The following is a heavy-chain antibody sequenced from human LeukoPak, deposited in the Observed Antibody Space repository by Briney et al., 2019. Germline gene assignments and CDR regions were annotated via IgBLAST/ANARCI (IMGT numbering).Heavy chain of an antibody. J-gene: IGHJ4*02. CDR3: ASAYDSSGYNGGDY. CDR1: GGSFSGYY. Sequence: SETLSLTCAVYGGSFSGYYWSWIRQPPGKGLEWIGEINHSGSTNYNPSLKSRVTISVDTSKNQFSLKLSSVTAADTAVYYCASAYDSSGYNGGDYWGQGTLVTVSS. CDR2: INHSGST. V-gene: IGHV4-34*01. D-gene: IGHD3-22*01.